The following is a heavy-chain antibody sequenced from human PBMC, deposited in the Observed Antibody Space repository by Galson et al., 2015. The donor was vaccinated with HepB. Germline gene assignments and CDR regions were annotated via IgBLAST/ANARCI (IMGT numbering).Heavy chain of an antibody. J-gene: IGHJ4*02. CDR2: IYYSGSS. V-gene: IGHV4-39*01. CDR3: ARPRGYALPFDY. D-gene: IGHD5-18*01. Sequence: TLSLTCTVSGGSIRSSSYYWGWIRQPPGKGLEWIGNIYYSGSSYYNASLKSRVTISVDKSKNQFSLKLSSVTAADTAVYYCARPRGYALPFDYWGQGTLVTVSS. CDR1: GGSIRSSSYY.